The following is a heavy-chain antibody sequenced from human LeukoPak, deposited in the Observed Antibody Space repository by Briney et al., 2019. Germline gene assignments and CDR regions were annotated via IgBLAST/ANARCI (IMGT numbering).Heavy chain of an antibody. CDR3: ATSITGTTSLKGDY. CDR2: ISSSGSTI. Sequence: RSGGSLRLSCAASGFTFSSYYMSWIRQAPGKGLEWVSYISSSGSTIYYADSVKGRFTISRDNAKNSLYLQMNSLRAEDTAVYYCATSITGTTSLKGDYWGQGTLVTVSS. D-gene: IGHD1-20*01. V-gene: IGHV3-11*01. J-gene: IGHJ4*02. CDR1: GFTFSSYY.